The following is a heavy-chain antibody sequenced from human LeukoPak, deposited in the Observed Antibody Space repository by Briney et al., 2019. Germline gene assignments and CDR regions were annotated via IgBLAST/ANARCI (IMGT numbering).Heavy chain of an antibody. Sequence: PGGSLRPSCAASGFTFSDYYMSWIRQAPGKGLEWVSYISSSGSTIYYADSVKGRFTISRDNAKNSLYLQMNSLRAEDTAVYYCARDAKSYYYGSGNRAAFDYWGQGTLVTVSS. J-gene: IGHJ4*02. CDR1: GFTFSDYY. V-gene: IGHV3-11*04. D-gene: IGHD3-10*01. CDR2: ISSSGSTI. CDR3: ARDAKSYYYGSGNRAAFDY.